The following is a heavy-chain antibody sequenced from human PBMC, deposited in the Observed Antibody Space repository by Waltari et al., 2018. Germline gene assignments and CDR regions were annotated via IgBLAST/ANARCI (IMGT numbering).Heavy chain of an antibody. Sequence: QVQLQQWGAGLLKPSETLSLTCAVYGGSFSGYYWSWIRQPPGKGLEWIGEINHSGSTTYTPSLKSRVTISVDTSKNQFSLKLSSVTAADTAVYYCARVRGSSWYRFSAFDIWGQGTMVTVSS. CDR3: ARVRGSSWYRFSAFDI. CDR2: INHSGST. D-gene: IGHD6-13*01. J-gene: IGHJ3*02. CDR1: GGSFSGYY. V-gene: IGHV4-34*01.